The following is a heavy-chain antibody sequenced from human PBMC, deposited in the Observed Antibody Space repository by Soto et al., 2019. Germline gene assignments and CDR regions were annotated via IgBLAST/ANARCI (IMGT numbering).Heavy chain of an antibody. CDR2: IIPIFGTE. Sequence: EASEKVACKASGGTFSSYAISWVRQAPGQGLEWMGGIIPIFGTENYAQKFQGRVTMTADESTSTAYMELRRLRSKDTTVYYWARDVDLTYSFCLFDYWGQGTLVTVSS. V-gene: IGHV1-69*13. CDR3: ARDVDLTYSFCLFDY. CDR1: GGTFSSYA. D-gene: IGHD5-18*01. J-gene: IGHJ4*02.